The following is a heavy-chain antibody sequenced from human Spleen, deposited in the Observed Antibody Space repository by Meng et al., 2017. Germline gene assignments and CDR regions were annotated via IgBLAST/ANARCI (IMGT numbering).Heavy chain of an antibody. CDR1: GITFSTST. CDR3: AREDSSGYRPLSY. V-gene: IGHV3-30*14. Sequence: QVQLVDSGRGVVQPGTSLRLSCAASGITFSTSTMSWVRQSPGKGLVWVALISDDGGIKYYADSVKGRFTISRDNSKNTLYLQMNSLRAEDTAVYYCAREDSSGYRPLSYWGQGTLVTVSS. CDR2: ISDDGGIK. J-gene: IGHJ4*02. D-gene: IGHD3-22*01.